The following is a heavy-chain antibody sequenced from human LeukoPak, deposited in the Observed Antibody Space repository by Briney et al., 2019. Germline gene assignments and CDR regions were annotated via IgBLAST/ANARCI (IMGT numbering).Heavy chain of an antibody. CDR3: ATDLPSYDFWSGSMY. Sequence: GGSLRLSXAASGFTFSSYGMHWVCQAPGKGLEWVAFIRYDGSNKYYADSVKGRFTISRDNSKNTLYLQMNSLRAEDTAVYYCATDLPSYDFWSGSMYWGQGTLVTVSS. CDR2: IRYDGSNK. CDR1: GFTFSSYG. D-gene: IGHD3-3*01. V-gene: IGHV3-30*02. J-gene: IGHJ4*02.